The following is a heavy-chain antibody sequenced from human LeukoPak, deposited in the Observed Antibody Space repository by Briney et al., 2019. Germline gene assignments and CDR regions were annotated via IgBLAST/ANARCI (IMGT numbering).Heavy chain of an antibody. CDR3: ATSEGLFTFDI. CDR2: IYYSGST. J-gene: IGHJ3*02. Sequence: SQSLSLTCTVSGGSISSGDYYWSWIRQPPGKGLEWIGYIYYSGSTYYNPSLKSRVTISVDTSKNQFSLKLSSVTAADTAVYYCATSEGLFTFDIWGQGTMVTVSS. V-gene: IGHV4-30-4*08. D-gene: IGHD2-2*01. CDR1: GGSISSGDYY.